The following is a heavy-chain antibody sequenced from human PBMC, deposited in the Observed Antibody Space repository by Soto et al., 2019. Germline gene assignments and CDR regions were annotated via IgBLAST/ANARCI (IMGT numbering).Heavy chain of an antibody. D-gene: IGHD1-7*01. Sequence: QVQLVQSGAEVKKPGASVEVSCKASGYTFSSYYIHWVRQAPGQGLEWMGIINPNGGSTSYAQKFQGRVTMTRDTSTSTVYMELSSLRSEDTAVYYCARDLASETGTTYWGQGTLVTVSS. CDR2: INPNGGST. J-gene: IGHJ4*02. CDR3: ARDLASETGTTY. CDR1: GYTFSSYY. V-gene: IGHV1-46*01.